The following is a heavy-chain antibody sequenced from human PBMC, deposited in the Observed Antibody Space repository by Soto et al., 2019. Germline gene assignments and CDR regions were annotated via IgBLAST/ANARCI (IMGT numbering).Heavy chain of an antibody. CDR2: ISSSGSTI. Sequence: EVQLVESGGGLVQPGGSLRLSCAASGFTFSSYEMNWVRQAPGKGLEWVSYISSSGSTIYYADSVKGRFTISRDNAKSSLYLQMNSLRAKDTAVYYCARDFPHYYGSGSYYRVGYGMDVWGQGTTVTVSS. D-gene: IGHD3-10*01. CDR1: GFTFSSYE. CDR3: ARDFPHYYGSGSYYRVGYGMDV. V-gene: IGHV3-48*03. J-gene: IGHJ6*02.